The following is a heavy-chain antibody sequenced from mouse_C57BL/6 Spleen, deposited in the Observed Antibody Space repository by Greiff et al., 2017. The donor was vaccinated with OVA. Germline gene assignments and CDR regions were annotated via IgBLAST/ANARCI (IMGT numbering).Heavy chain of an antibody. CDR2: ILPGSGST. V-gene: IGHV1-9*01. Sequence: VHLVDSGAELMKPGASVKLSCKATGYTFTGYWIEWVKQRPGRGLEWIGEILPGSGSTNYNEKFKGKATFTADTSSNTAYMHISSLTTEDSAVYYCGGGDHYDGYAMWGRGQGISVTVS. J-gene: IGHJ4*01. D-gene: IGHD1-2*01. CDR3: GGGDHYDGYAMWG. CDR1: GYTFTGYW.